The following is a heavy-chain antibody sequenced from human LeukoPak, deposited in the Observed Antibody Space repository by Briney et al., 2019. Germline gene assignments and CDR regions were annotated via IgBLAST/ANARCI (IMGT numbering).Heavy chain of an antibody. Sequence: PSETLSLTCAVSGGSISSCNWWSWVRQPPGKGLEWIGEIHHSGSTNYNPSLKSRVTISVDTSKNQLSLKLSSVTAADTAVYFCARSGGLWLLTYYFDYWGQGTLVTVSS. CDR3: ARSGGLWLLTYYFDY. CDR1: GGSISSCNW. J-gene: IGHJ4*02. V-gene: IGHV4-4*02. D-gene: IGHD3-22*01. CDR2: IHHSGST.